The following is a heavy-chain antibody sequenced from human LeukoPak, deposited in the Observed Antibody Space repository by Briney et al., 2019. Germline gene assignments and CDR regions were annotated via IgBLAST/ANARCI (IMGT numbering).Heavy chain of an antibody. D-gene: IGHD5-12*01. J-gene: IGHJ4*02. CDR3: ARRPPGYSGYYLGY. CDR2: ISPNNGDT. CDR1: GYTFTVYY. V-gene: IGHV1-2*02. Sequence: ASVKVSCKASGYTFTVYYMHWVRQAPGQGLEWMGWISPNNGDTKYARKFQGRVTMTRDTSISTVYMELSRLKSNDTAVYYCARRPPGYSGYYLGYWGQGTLVTVSS.